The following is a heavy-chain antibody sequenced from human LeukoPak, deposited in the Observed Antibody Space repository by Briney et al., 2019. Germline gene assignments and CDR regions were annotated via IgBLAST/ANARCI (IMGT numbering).Heavy chain of an antibody. V-gene: IGHV3-30*02. CDR2: IRSDGGIK. D-gene: IGHD2-2*01. Sequence: GGSLRLSCVASGFTFSNYWMHWVRQAPGKGLEWVAFIRSDGGIKYYADSVKGRFTISRDNSKNTLYLQVNSLRAEDTAVYFCAKDVPAAYFDYWGQGTLVTVSS. CDR1: GFTFSNYW. CDR3: AKDVPAAYFDY. J-gene: IGHJ4*02.